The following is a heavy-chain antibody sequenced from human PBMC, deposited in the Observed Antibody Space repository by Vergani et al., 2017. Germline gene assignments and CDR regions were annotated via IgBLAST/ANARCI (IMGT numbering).Heavy chain of an antibody. J-gene: IGHJ2*01. D-gene: IGHD2-21*02. V-gene: IGHV3-23*01. CDR3: ALMGVVTANHWWDFDL. Sequence: EVQLLESGGGLVQPGGSLRLSCAASGFTFSSYAMSWVRQAPGKGLEWVSAISGSGGSTYSADSVKGRFTISSDNSKNTLYLQMNSLRAEDTAVYYCALMGVVTANHWWDFDLWGRGTLVTVSS. CDR1: GFTFSSYA. CDR2: ISGSGGST.